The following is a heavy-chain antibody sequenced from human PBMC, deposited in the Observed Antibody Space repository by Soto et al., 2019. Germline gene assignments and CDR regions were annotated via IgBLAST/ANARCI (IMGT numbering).Heavy chain of an antibody. Sequence: EVQLVESGGGLVQPGGSLRLSCAASGFTFSSYSMNWVRQAPGKGLEWVSYISSSSSTIYYADSVKGRFTISRDNAKNALYLQMNSLRDEDTAVYYCARDGVVVVAATLDYYYGMDVWGQGTTVTVSS. D-gene: IGHD2-15*01. CDR1: GFTFSSYS. CDR3: ARDGVVVVAATLDYYYGMDV. V-gene: IGHV3-48*02. J-gene: IGHJ6*02. CDR2: ISSSSSTI.